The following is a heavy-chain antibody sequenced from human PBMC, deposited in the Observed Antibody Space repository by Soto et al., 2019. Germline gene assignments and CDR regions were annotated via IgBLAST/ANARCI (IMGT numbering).Heavy chain of an antibody. CDR1: GYTFTSYD. V-gene: IGHV1-8*01. J-gene: IGHJ6*02. CDR2: MNPNSGNT. D-gene: IGHD6-13*01. Sequence: ASVKVSCKASGYTFTSYDINWVPQAAGQGLEWMGWMNPNSGNTGYAQKFQGRVTMTRNTSISTAYMELSSLRSEDTAVYYCARAVKLVGFYYYGMDVWGQGTTVTVSS. CDR3: ARAVKLVGFYYYGMDV.